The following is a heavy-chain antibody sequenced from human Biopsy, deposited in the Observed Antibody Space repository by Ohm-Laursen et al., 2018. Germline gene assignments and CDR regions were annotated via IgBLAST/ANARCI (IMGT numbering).Heavy chain of an antibody. CDR2: ISYSRDT. CDR1: GGSISGSS. CDR3: AKHGSGWTGDDAFHI. Sequence: TLSLTCTVSGGSISGSSWSWIRQAPGKGLEWIGYISYSRDTNYNPSLKSRITISVDTSKNQFSLKLTSVTAADTAVYYCAKHGSGWTGDDAFHIWGQGTMVTVAS. V-gene: IGHV4-59*08. D-gene: IGHD6-19*01. J-gene: IGHJ3*02.